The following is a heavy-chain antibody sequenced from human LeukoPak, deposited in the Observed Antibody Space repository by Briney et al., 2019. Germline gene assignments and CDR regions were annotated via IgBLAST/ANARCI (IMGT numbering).Heavy chain of an antibody. CDR3: ARDFNGWLD. D-gene: IGHD6-19*01. CDR1: GGSISSYY. Sequence: PSETLSLTGTVSGGSISSYYWSWIRQPPGKGLEWIGYIYYSGSTNYNPSLKSRVTISVDTSKNQFSLKLSSVTAADTAVYYCARDFNGWLDWGQGTLVTVSS. J-gene: IGHJ4*02. V-gene: IGHV4-59*01. CDR2: IYYSGST.